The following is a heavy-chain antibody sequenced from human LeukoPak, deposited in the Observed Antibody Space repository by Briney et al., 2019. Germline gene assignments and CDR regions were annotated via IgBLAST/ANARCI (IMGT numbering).Heavy chain of an antibody. D-gene: IGHD1-26*01. Sequence: PGGSLRLSCAASGFTFSGSAMHWVRQASGQGLEWVGRIRSKANSYATAYAASVKGRFTIPRDDSKNTAYLQMNSLKTEDTAVYYCTRSGSYYPYYFDYWGQGTLVTVSS. CDR3: TRSGSYYPYYFDY. CDR2: IRSKANSYAT. J-gene: IGHJ4*02. CDR1: GFTFSGSA. V-gene: IGHV3-73*01.